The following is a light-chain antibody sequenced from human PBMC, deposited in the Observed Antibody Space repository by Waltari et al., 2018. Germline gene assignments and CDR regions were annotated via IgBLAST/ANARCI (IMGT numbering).Light chain of an antibody. CDR3: ATWDDSQRV. CDR1: NSNIGSNS. Sequence: QSVLTQPPSASGTPGQRVTISCSGSNSNIGSNSVCWFQQLPGTAPKLPIYGNDHRPSGAPDRFSGSKAGTSASLAISGLQSEDEADYYCATWDDSQRVFGTGTKVTVL. V-gene: IGLV1-44*01. CDR2: GND. J-gene: IGLJ1*01.